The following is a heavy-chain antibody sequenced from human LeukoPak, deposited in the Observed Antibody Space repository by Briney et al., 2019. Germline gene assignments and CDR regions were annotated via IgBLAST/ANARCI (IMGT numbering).Heavy chain of an antibody. J-gene: IGHJ6*02. CDR2: INSDGSST. CDR3: AREGTGGLRYFDWLAPGYYYGMDV. D-gene: IGHD3-9*01. Sequence: GGFLRLSCAASGFTFSSYWMHWVRQAPGKGLVWVSRINSDGSSTSYADSVKGRFTISRDNAKNTLYLQMNSLRAEDTAVYYCAREGTGGLRYFDWLAPGYYYGMDVWGQGTTVTVSS. CDR1: GFTFSSYW. V-gene: IGHV3-74*01.